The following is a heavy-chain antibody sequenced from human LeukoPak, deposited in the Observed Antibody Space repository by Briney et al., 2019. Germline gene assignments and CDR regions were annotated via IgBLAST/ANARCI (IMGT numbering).Heavy chain of an antibody. CDR1: GFTFSSYG. D-gene: IGHD3-3*01. CDR3: AREYDFWSGCPSYFDY. CDR2: ISKDGSNK. V-gene: IGHV3-30*03. Sequence: GRSLRLSCAASGFTFSSYGMHWVRQAPGKGLEWVAVISKDGSNKYYADSVKGRFTISRDNSKNTLYLQMNSLRAEDTAVYYCAREYDFWSGCPSYFDYWGQGTLVTVSS. J-gene: IGHJ4*02.